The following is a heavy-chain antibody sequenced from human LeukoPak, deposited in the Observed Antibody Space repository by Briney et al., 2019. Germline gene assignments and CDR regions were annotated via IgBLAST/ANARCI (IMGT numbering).Heavy chain of an antibody. J-gene: IGHJ3*02. CDR3: ARDHYISGFDM. CDR2: IKEDGSMQ. D-gene: IGHD1-20*01. CDR1: GFTFSSSW. Sequence: GGSLRLSCVASGFTFSSSWTTWVRQAPGKGLEWVANIKEDGSMQYYVDSVRGRFTISRDNAKTSLYLQMDSLRVEDTAVYYCARDHYISGFDMWGQGTMVTISS. V-gene: IGHV3-7*01.